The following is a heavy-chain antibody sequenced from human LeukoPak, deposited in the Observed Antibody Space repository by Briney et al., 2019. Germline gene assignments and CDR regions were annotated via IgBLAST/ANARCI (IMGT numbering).Heavy chain of an antibody. CDR3: ARVWYYYDSSGYSNNYYYYYMDV. D-gene: IGHD3-22*01. CDR2: IFSSRTT. J-gene: IGHJ6*03. CDR1: GGTINNYV. Sequence: SETLSLTCTVSGGTINNYVLIWIRQPAGKRLEWIGRIFSSRTTNYNPSLKSRVTISVDKSKNQFSLKLSSVTADDTVVYYCARVWYYYDSSGYSNNYYYYYMDVWGKGTTVTVSS. V-gene: IGHV4-4*07.